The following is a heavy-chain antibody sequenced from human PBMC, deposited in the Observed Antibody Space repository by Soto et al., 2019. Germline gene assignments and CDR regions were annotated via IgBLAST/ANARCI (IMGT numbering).Heavy chain of an antibody. V-gene: IGHV4-31*03. J-gene: IGHJ4*02. CDR2: IYYSGST. CDR1: GGSISSGGYY. Sequence: SETLSLTCTVSGGSISSGGYYWSWIRQHPGRGLEWIGYIYYSGSTYYNPSLKSRVTISVDTSKNQFSLKLSSVTAADTAVYYCARLSRYDFWSGYYNTPDYWGQGTLVTVSS. CDR3: ARLSRYDFWSGYYNTPDY. D-gene: IGHD3-3*01.